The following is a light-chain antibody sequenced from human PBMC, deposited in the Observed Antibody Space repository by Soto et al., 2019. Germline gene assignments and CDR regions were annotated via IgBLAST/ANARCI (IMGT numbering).Light chain of an antibody. CDR2: DVS. CDR1: SSDVGAYTY. CDR3: CSYAGSYTYV. Sequence: QSVLIQPRSVSGSPGQSVTISCTGTSSDVGAYTYVSWYQQHPGKAPKLMIYDVSKRPSGIPDRFSGLKSGNTASLTISGLQAEDEADYYCCSYAGSYTYVFGTGTKVTVL. V-gene: IGLV2-11*01. J-gene: IGLJ1*01.